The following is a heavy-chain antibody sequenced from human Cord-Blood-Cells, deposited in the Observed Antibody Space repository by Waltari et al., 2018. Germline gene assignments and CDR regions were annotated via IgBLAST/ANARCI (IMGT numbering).Heavy chain of an antibody. CDR2: IYSGGST. V-gene: IGHV3-53*01. J-gene: IGHJ2*01. D-gene: IGHD3-22*01. Sequence: EVQLVESGGGVIQPGGSLRLSCAASGFTVSSNYMSWVRQAPGKGLEWGSVIYSGGSTYYADCVKGRFTISRHNSKNTLYLQMNSLRAEDTAVYYCARERDDSSGYYVYWYFDLWGRGTLVTVSS. CDR3: ARERDDSSGYYVYWYFDL. CDR1: GFTVSSNY.